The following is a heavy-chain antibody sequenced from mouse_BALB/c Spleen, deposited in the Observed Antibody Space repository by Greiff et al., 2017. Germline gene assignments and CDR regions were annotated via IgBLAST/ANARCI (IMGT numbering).Heavy chain of an antibody. J-gene: IGHJ3*01. CDR2: IYPYNGGT. Sequence: EVQLQQSGPELVKPGASVKISCKASGYTFTDYNMHWVKQSHGKSLEWIGYIYPYNGGTGYNQKFKSKATLTVDNSSSTAYMELRSLTSEDSAVYYCASPAYYRYDGFAYWGQGTLVTVSA. CDR1: GYTFTDYN. CDR3: ASPAYYRYDGFAY. V-gene: IGHV1S29*02. D-gene: IGHD2-14*01.